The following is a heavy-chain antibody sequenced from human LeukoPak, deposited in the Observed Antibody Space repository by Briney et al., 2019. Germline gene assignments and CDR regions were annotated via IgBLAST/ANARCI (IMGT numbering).Heavy chain of an antibody. J-gene: IGHJ4*02. CDR3: ARDLALAGSGDF. CDR2: ISSANSYI. D-gene: IGHD6-19*01. Sequence: GGSPRLSCAASGFTFSSYTMNWVRQAPGKGLEWVSSISSANSYIYYADSVKGRFTISRDNAQNSLYLQMNSLRAEDTAVYYCARDLALAGSGDFWGQGTLVTVSS. V-gene: IGHV3-21*01. CDR1: GFTFSSYT.